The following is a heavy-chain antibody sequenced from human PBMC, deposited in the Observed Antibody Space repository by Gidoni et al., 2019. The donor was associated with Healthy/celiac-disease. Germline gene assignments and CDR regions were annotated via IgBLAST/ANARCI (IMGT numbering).Heavy chain of an antibody. D-gene: IGHD3-3*02. CDR2: ISGSGGST. Sequence: EVQLLESGGGLVQPGGSLRLSCAASGFTFSSYAMSWVRQAPGKGLEWVSAISGSGGSTYYADSVKGRFTISRDNSKNTLYLQMNSLRAEDTAVYYCAKDLNRRAFYYYYGMDVWGQGTTVTVSS. V-gene: IGHV3-23*01. J-gene: IGHJ6*02. CDR1: GFTFSSYA. CDR3: AKDLNRRAFYYYYGMDV.